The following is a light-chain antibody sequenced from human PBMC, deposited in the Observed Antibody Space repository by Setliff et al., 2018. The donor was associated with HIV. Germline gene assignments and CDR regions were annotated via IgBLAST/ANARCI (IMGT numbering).Light chain of an antibody. Sequence: QSVLTQPPSASGTPGQRITISCSGSSSNIGSNSVNWYRQLPATAPKLLIYSDNQRPSGVPDRFSGSRSGTSASLAISGFLSEDEADYYCAAWDDSLNGLWLFGGGTKVTVL. CDR3: AAWDDSLNGLWL. V-gene: IGLV1-44*01. CDR1: SSNIGSNS. J-gene: IGLJ3*02. CDR2: SDN.